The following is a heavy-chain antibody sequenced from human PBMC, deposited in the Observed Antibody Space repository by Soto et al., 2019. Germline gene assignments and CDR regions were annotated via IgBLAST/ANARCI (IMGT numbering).Heavy chain of an antibody. V-gene: IGHV4-4*07. CDR3: ARFSYYYGMDV. CDR1: GGSISSYY. J-gene: IGHJ6*02. Sequence: QVQLQESGPGLVKPSETLYLTCNVSGGSISSYYWSWIRQPAGKGLEWIGRIYSNGGTNYNPSLKSRVTISQDTSKGQFSLNLSSVTAADTAVYYCARFSYYYGMDVWGQGTTVTVSS. CDR2: IYSNGGT.